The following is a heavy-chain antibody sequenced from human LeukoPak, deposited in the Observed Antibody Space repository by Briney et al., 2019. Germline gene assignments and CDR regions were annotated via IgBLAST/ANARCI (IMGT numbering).Heavy chain of an antibody. CDR3: AGAPYYYDSSAQFDI. V-gene: IGHV1-18*01. Sequence: ASVKVSCKASGFPFTTYGFTWVRQAPRKGLEWMGCVSAFYGYKNYTQKLQGRVTMTTDTSTSTAYMELRSLRSDDTAVYYCAGAPYYYDSSAQFDIWGQGTMVTVSS. CDR1: GFPFTTYG. CDR2: VSAFYGYK. J-gene: IGHJ3*02. D-gene: IGHD3-22*01.